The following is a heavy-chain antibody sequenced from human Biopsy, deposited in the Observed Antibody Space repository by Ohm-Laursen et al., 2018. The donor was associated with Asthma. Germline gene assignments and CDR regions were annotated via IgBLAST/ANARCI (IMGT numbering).Heavy chain of an antibody. CDR2: IYYTGTT. J-gene: IGHJ4*02. D-gene: IGHD3-3*01. CDR1: GGSISGFY. V-gene: IGHV4-59*01. Sequence: SDTLSLTCTVSGGSISGFYWSWIRQPPGKGLEWIGYIYYTGTTNYNPSLKSRVSISVDTSKNQFSLKLTSATAADTAVYYCARDFGGWYYFDNWGQGSLVTVSS. CDR3: ARDFGGWYYFDN.